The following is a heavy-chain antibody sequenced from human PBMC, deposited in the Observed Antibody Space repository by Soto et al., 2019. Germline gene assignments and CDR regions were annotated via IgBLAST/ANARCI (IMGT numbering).Heavy chain of an antibody. CDR2: ITDNGGST. Sequence: GGSLRVSCAASGFTCSRDGMSWVRQAPGKGLEWVSLITDNGGSTYYADSVKGRFTISRDNTKNTLFLQMNSLRAEDTAVYYCAKERATTTAFDYWGQGALVTVSS. J-gene: IGHJ4*02. CDR1: GFTCSRDG. CDR3: AKERATTTAFDY. V-gene: IGHV3-23*01. D-gene: IGHD4-17*01.